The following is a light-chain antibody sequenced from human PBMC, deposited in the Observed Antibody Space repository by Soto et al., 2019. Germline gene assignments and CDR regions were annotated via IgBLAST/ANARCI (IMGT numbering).Light chain of an antibody. CDR3: QQYGSSPWT. CDR2: GAS. J-gene: IGKJ1*01. Sequence: ILLAQSPSTLSLSPGERATLSCRASQSVSSSYLAWYQQKPGQAPRLLIYGASSRATGIPDRFSGSGSGTDFTLTISSLEPEDFAVYYCQQYGSSPWTFGQGTKVDIK. V-gene: IGKV3-20*01. CDR1: QSVSSSY.